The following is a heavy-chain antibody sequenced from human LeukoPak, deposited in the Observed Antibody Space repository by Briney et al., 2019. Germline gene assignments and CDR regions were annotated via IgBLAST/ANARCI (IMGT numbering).Heavy chain of an antibody. Sequence: GGSLRLSCAASGFTFSNYWMSWVRQAPGKGLEWVANIKQDGSEKYYVDSVKGRFTISRDNAKNSLYLQMNSLRAEDTAVYYCARDTGSYFDYWGQGTLVTVSS. D-gene: IGHD1-14*01. CDR1: GFTFSNYW. CDR2: IKQDGSEK. J-gene: IGHJ4*02. V-gene: IGHV3-7*01. CDR3: ARDTGSYFDY.